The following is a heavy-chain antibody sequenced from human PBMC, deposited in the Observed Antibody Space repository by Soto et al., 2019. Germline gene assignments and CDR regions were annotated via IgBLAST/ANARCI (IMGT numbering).Heavy chain of an antibody. J-gene: IGHJ6*02. Sequence: EAQLVESGGGLVQPDRSLRLSCAASGFTFDDYAMHWVRQAPGKGLEWVSGISWNGGSKGYADSVKGRFTISRDNSNKSLYLQITSLRGEDTALYYCAKGGYSYGDFYYGMDVWGQGTMVTVSS. D-gene: IGHD5-18*01. CDR1: GFTFDDYA. CDR3: AKGGYSYGDFYYGMDV. V-gene: IGHV3-9*01. CDR2: ISWNGGSK.